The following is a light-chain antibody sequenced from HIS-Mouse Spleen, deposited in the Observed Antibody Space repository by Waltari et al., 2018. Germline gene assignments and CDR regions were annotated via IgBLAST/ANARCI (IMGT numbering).Light chain of an antibody. J-gene: IGLJ2*01. Sequence: SYELTQPPSVSVSPGQTARITCPGDALPKKYAYWYQQKSGQAPVLVIHEDRKRPSGIPERFSGSSSGTMATLTISGAQVEDEADYYCYSTDSSGNHRVFGGGTKLTVL. CDR3: YSTDSSGNHRV. CDR1: ALPKKY. V-gene: IGLV3-10*01. CDR2: EDR.